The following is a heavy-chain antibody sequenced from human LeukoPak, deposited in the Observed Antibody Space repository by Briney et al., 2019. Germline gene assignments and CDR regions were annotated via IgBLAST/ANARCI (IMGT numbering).Heavy chain of an antibody. V-gene: IGHV4-34*01. CDR3: AREGPHFLGYSYGDAFDF. CDR1: GGSFSGYY. J-gene: IGHJ3*01. D-gene: IGHD5-18*01. Sequence: PSETLSLTCAVYGGSFSGYYWSWIRQPPGKGLEWIGEINHSGSTNYNPSLKSRVTISVDTSKNQFSLKLSSVTAADTAVYYCAREGPHFLGYSYGDAFDFWGQGTRVTVSS. CDR2: INHSGST.